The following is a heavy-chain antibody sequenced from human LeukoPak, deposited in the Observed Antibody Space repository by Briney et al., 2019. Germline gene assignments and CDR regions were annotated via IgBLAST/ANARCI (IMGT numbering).Heavy chain of an antibody. CDR1: GYTLTELS. J-gene: IGHJ6*03. D-gene: IGHD3-9*01. CDR3: ARGRRYYDILTGYHYYMDV. Sequence: ASVKVSCKVSGYTLTELSMHWVRQAPGKGLEWMGGFDPEDGETIYAQKFQGRVTMTEDTSTDTAYMELSSLRSEDTAVYYCARGRRYYDILTGYHYYMDVWGKGTTVTISS. CDR2: FDPEDGET. V-gene: IGHV1-24*01.